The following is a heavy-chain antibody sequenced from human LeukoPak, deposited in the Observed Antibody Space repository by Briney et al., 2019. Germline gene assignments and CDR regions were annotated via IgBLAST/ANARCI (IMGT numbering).Heavy chain of an antibody. D-gene: IGHD3-22*01. CDR2: ISAYNGNT. J-gene: IGHJ6*03. CDR1: GYTFTTYS. CDR3: ARLNYYDSSGYYYYYYMDV. V-gene: IGHV1-18*01. Sequence: ASVKVSCKTSGYTFTTYSITWVRQAPGQGLEWMGWISAYNGNTNYAQKLQGRVTMTTDTSTSTAYMELRSLRSDDTAVYYCARLNYYDSSGYYYYYYMDVWGKGTTVTISS.